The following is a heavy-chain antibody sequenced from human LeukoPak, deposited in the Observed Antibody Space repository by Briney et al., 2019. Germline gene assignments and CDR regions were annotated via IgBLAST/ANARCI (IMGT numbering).Heavy chain of an antibody. V-gene: IGHV3-7*03. Sequence: GGSLLLSCAASGFTFSSYWMSWVRQAPGKGLEWVANIKQDGSEKYYVDSVKGRFTISRDNSKNTLYLQMNSLRAEDTAVYYCARVVDHDYSDYYLDYWGQGTLVTVSS. CDR2: IKQDGSEK. D-gene: IGHD4-11*01. CDR1: GFTFSSYW. CDR3: ARVVDHDYSDYYLDY. J-gene: IGHJ4*02.